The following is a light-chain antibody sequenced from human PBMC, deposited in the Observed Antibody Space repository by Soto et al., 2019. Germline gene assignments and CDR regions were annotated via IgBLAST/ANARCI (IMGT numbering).Light chain of an antibody. Sequence: QSALPQPASVSGSPGQSITISCTGTNSDVGSYDVVSWYQQHPGKAPKLMIFEVNKRPSGVSNRFSGSKSGNTASLTISGLQAEDESDYYCCSYAGGSTYVLFGGGTKVTVL. CDR1: NSDVGSYDV. V-gene: IGLV2-23*02. CDR2: EVN. J-gene: IGLJ3*02. CDR3: CSYAGGSTYVL.